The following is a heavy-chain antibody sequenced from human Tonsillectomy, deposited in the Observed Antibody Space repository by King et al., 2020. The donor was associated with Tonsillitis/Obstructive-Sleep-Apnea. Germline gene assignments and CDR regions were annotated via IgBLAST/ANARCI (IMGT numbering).Heavy chain of an antibody. CDR2: IRSNACGGTT. D-gene: IGHD5-24*01. J-gene: IGHJ4*02. Sequence: VQLVESGGGLVQPGRSLRLSCTASGFTFGDYAMSWVRQAPGKGLEWVGFIRSNACGGTTEYAASVKGRFTISRDDSKSIAYLQMNSLKTEDTAVYYCTRVGDGYKIWPYYFDYWGQGTLVTVSS. CDR1: GFTFGDYA. V-gene: IGHV3-49*04. CDR3: TRVGDGYKIWPYYFDY.